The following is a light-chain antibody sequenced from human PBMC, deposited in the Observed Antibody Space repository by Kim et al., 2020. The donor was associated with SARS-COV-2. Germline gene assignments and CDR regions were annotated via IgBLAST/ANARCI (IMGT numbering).Light chain of an antibody. V-gene: IGKV1-5*03. CDR2: LAS. CDR1: ENIGTW. CDR3: QHYSRFPYT. J-gene: IGKJ2*01. Sequence: GDRVTITCRASENIGTWLAWYQQKPGRAPSLLIYLASTLESGVPSRFGGTGSGTEFSLSITSLQPDDFATYYCQHYSRFPYTFGQGTKL.